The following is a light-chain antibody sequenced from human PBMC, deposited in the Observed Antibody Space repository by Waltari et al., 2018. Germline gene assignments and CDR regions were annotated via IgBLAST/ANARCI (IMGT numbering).Light chain of an antibody. CDR3: LQDYNYPWT. J-gene: IGKJ1*01. CDR2: AAT. Sequence: AIQMTQSPSSLSASVGDRVTITCRASQGIRNDLGWYQQKPGKAPKLLIYAATSLQSGVPSRCSGSGSGTDFTLTISSLQPEDFATYYCLQDYNYPWTFGQGTKVEIK. CDR1: QGIRND. V-gene: IGKV1-6*01.